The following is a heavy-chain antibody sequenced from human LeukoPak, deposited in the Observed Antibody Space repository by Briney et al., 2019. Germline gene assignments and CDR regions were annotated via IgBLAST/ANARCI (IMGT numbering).Heavy chain of an antibody. J-gene: IGHJ6*03. CDR3: ARIPRVSYYDSSGPGGYYYYYMDV. CDR2: INSDGSST. CDR1: GFTFSSYW. D-gene: IGHD3-22*01. V-gene: IGHV3-74*01. Sequence: PGGSLRLSCAASGFTFSSYWMHWVRQAPGKGLVWVSRINSDGSSTSYADSVKGRFTVSRDNSKNTLYLQMNSLRAEDTAVYYCARIPRVSYYDSSGPGGYYYYYMDVWGKGTTVTISS.